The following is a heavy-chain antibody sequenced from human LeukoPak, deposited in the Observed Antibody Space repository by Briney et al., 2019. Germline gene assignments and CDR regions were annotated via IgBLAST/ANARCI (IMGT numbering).Heavy chain of an antibody. Sequence: PGRSLRLSCAASGFTFDDYAMHWVRQAPGKGLEWVSGISWNSGSIGYADSVKGRFTISRDNAKNSLYLQMNSLRAEDTALYYCAKDQDPYYDSSGLDYWGQGTLVTVSS. J-gene: IGHJ4*02. CDR1: GFTFDDYA. CDR2: ISWNSGSI. CDR3: AKDQDPYYDSSGLDY. V-gene: IGHV3-9*01. D-gene: IGHD3-22*01.